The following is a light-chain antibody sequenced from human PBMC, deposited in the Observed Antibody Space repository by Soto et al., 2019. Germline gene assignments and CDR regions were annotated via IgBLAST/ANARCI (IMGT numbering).Light chain of an antibody. V-gene: IGKV3-11*01. CDR2: DAS. CDR1: ESISSY. CDR3: QQRSDWPRVT. J-gene: IGKJ5*01. Sequence: GLTQYQATLSFSPGERSTLSCRASESISSYLAWYQQKPGQAPRLLIYDASNRATGVPARFSGSGSGTDFTLTIRSLEPEDFAVYYCQQRSDWPRVTFGQGTRLEIK.